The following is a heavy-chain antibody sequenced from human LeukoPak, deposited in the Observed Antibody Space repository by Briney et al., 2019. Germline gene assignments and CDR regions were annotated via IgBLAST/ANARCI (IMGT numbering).Heavy chain of an antibody. Sequence: GGSLRLSCAASGFTFSSYSMNWVRQAPGKGLEWVSYISTSGSTIYYADSVKGRFTISRDNAKNSLYLQMDSLRAEDTAVHYCARGPPLFDPWGQGTLVTVSS. CDR2: ISTSGSTI. CDR1: GFTFSSYS. D-gene: IGHD3-16*02. V-gene: IGHV3-48*01. J-gene: IGHJ5*02. CDR3: ARGPPLFDP.